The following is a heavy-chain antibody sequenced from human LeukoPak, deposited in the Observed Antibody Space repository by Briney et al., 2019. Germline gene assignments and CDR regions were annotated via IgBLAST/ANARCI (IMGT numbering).Heavy chain of an antibody. J-gene: IGHJ4*02. CDR1: GGSLSGNY. Sequence: ASETLSLTCAVHGGSLSGNYWSWLRQPPGKELQWIGQVTHDGVTTYNPSLKSRVTISVDTPRNQISLKVTPLTASDTAVYYCARGLNILDYWGQGTLVTVSS. CDR3: ARGLNILDY. CDR2: VTHDGVT. V-gene: IGHV4-34*01.